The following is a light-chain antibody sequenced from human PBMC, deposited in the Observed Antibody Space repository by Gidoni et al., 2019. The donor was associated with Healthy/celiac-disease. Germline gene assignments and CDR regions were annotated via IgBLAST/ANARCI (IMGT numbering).Light chain of an antibody. J-gene: IGKJ4*01. CDR2: AAS. V-gene: IGKV1-8*01. CDR3: QQYYSYLSP. Sequence: AIRITQSPSSLSASTGDRVTITCRASQGIRSYLAWYQQKPGKAPKLLIYAASTLQSGVPSRFSGSGSGTDFTLTISCLQSEDFATYYCQQYYSYLSPFGGGTKVEIK. CDR1: QGIRSY.